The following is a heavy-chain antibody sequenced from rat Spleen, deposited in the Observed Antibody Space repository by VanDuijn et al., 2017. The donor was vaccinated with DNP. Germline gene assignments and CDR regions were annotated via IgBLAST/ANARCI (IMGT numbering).Heavy chain of an antibody. CDR1: GFTFSNYY. V-gene: IGHV5-25*01. D-gene: IGHD3-1*01. J-gene: IGHJ1*01. CDR2: ISTVGDNR. CDR3: ARGSTSIYWYFDF. Sequence: EVQLVESGGGLVQPGRSLKLSCAASGFTFSNYYMAWVRQAPKKGLEWVASISTVGDNRLYRDSVKGRFTISRDNAKSTLYLQMDSLRSEDTATYYCARGSTSIYWYFDFWGPGTMVTVSS.